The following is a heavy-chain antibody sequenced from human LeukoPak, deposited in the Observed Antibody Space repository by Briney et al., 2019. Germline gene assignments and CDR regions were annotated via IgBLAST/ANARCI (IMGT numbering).Heavy chain of an antibody. Sequence: PGASLRLSCAGSGFTFSSYAMTWVRQAPGKGLEWVSLITGSDASTYYADSVKGRFTISRDNSKNTLYVQMNSLRAEDTAVYYCAKGRLYGDYWGQGTLVTVSS. D-gene: IGHD4-17*01. CDR1: GFTFSSYA. J-gene: IGHJ4*02. CDR3: AKGRLYGDY. V-gene: IGHV3-23*01. CDR2: ITGSDAST.